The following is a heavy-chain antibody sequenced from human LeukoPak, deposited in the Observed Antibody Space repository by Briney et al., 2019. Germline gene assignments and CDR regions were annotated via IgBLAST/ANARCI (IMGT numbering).Heavy chain of an antibody. J-gene: IGHJ6*03. CDR1: GGSISSYY. V-gene: IGHV4-59*08. CDR3: ATRGMDV. Sequence: SETLSLTCTVSGGSISSYYWSWIRQPPGKGLEWIGYIYYSGSTNYNPSLKSRVTISVDTSKNQFSLKLSSVTAADTAVYCCATRGMDVWGKGTTVTVSS. CDR2: IYYSGST.